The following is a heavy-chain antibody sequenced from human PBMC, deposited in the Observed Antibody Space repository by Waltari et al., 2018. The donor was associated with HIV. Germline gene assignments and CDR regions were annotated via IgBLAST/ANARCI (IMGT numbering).Heavy chain of an antibody. CDR3: ATGGGTTSIQLYDLDV. CDR2: FDPEDDET. V-gene: IGHV1-24*01. J-gene: IGHJ6*02. Sequence: QVQLIQSGAEVKKHGASAKVSCKVFGSTLTELSMHWVRQAPGKGLEWMGGFDPEDDETIYAQKFQGRVTMTEDTSTDSAYMELSSLTSEDTAVYYCATGGGTTSIQLYDLDVWGQGTTVTVSS. D-gene: IGHD1-26*01. CDR1: GSTLTELS.